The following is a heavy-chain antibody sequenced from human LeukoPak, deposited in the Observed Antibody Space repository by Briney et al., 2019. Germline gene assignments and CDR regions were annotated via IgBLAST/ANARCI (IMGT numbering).Heavy chain of an antibody. Sequence: PGGSLRLSCAASGFTFSSYAMSWVRQAPGKGPEWVSGISGSGGSTDYADSVKGRFTISRDNSKNTLYLQMNSLRAEDTAVYYCAKAPAYYASGSYVHYWGQGTLVTVSS. CDR3: AKAPAYYASGSYVHY. D-gene: IGHD3-10*01. V-gene: IGHV3-23*01. CDR2: ISGSGGST. CDR1: GFTFSSYA. J-gene: IGHJ4*02.